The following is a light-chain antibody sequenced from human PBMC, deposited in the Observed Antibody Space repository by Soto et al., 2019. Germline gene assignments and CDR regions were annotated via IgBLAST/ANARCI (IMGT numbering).Light chain of an antibody. CDR3: QQYGSSPLVT. J-gene: IGKJ5*01. CDR1: QSVSSNY. CDR2: GAS. V-gene: IGKV3-20*01. Sequence: EIVLTQSPGTLSLSPGERATLSCRASQSVSSNYLAWYQQKPGQAPRLLIYGASSRATGIPDRFSGSGSGTDFTLTFSRLEPEDFAVYYCQQYGSSPLVTFGQGTRLEIK.